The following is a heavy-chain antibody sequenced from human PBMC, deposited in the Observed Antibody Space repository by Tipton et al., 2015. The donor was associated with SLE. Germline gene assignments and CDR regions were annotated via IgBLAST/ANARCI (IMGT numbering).Heavy chain of an antibody. CDR2: IYYSGST. J-gene: IGHJ5*02. CDR3: ARSNRPGWFDP. Sequence: TLSLTCTVSGGSISSGSYYWGWIRQPPGKGLEWIGSIYYSGSTYYNTSLKSRVTISVDTSKTQFSLKLSSVTAADTAVYYCARSNRPGWFDPWGQGTLVTVSS. V-gene: IGHV4-39*07. D-gene: IGHD1-14*01. CDR1: GGSISSGSYY.